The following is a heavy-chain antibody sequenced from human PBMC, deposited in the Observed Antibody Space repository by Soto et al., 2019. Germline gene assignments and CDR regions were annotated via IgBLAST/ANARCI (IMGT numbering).Heavy chain of an antibody. D-gene: IGHD3-10*01. CDR2: ISGSGGST. J-gene: IGHJ4*02. CDR1: GFTFSSYA. Sequence: EVQLLESGGGLVQPGGSLRLSCAASGFTFSSYAMSWVRQAPGKGLEWVSAISGSGGSTYYADSVKGRFTISRDNSKNTLYLQMNSLRAEDTTVYYCAKASGWFGEFDYWGQGTLVTVSS. V-gene: IGHV3-23*01. CDR3: AKASGWFGEFDY.